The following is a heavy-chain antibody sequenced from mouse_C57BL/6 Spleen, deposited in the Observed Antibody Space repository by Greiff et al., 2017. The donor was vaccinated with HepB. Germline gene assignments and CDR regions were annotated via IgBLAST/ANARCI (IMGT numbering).Heavy chain of an antibody. CDR2: IYPGDGDT. CDR1: GYAFSSYW. J-gene: IGHJ4*01. V-gene: IGHV1-80*01. D-gene: IGHD4-1*01. Sequence: QVQLQQSGAELVKPGASVKISCKASGYAFSSYWMNWVKQRPGKGLEWIGQIYPGDGDTNYNGKFKGKATLTADKSSSTAYMQLSSLTSEDSAVYFCARGAGRDYAMDYWGQGTSVTVSS. CDR3: ARGAGRDYAMDY.